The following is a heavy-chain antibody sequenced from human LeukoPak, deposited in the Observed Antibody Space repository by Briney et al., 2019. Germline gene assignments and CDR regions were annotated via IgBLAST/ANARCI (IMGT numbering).Heavy chain of an antibody. J-gene: IGHJ5*02. CDR1: GGSISSYY. CDR3: ARHARGYSGYERWFDP. CDR2: IYYSGST. D-gene: IGHD5-12*01. V-gene: IGHV4-59*08. Sequence: PSETLSLTCTVSGGSISSYYWSWIRQPPGKGLEWIGHIYYSGSTNYNPSLKSRVTISVDTSKNQFSLKLSSVTAADTAVYYCARHARGYSGYERWFDPWGQGTLVTVSS.